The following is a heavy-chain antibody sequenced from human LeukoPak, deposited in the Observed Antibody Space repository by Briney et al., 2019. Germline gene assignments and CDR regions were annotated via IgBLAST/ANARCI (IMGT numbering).Heavy chain of an antibody. CDR2: IYYSGST. Sequence: SETLSLTCTVSGGSISSYYWSWIRQPPGKGLEWIGYIYYSGSTNYNPSLKSRVTISVDTSKNQFSLKLSSVTAADTAVYYCARGGQWLVSAGAFDIWGQGTMVTVSS. J-gene: IGHJ3*02. V-gene: IGHV4-59*01. D-gene: IGHD6-19*01. CDR1: GGSISSYY. CDR3: ARGGQWLVSAGAFDI.